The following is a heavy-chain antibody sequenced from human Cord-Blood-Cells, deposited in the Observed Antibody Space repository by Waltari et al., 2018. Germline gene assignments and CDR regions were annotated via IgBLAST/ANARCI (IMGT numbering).Heavy chain of an antibody. D-gene: IGHD2-21*02. CDR2: ISSSSSYI. J-gene: IGHJ3*02. V-gene: IGHV3-21*01. Sequence: EVQLVESGGGLVKPGGSLRRSCAASGFTFSSSSMKWVRQAPGKGLEWVLSISSSSSYIYYADSVKGRFTISRDNAKNSLYLQMNSLRAEDTAVYYCARDKGIVVVTADAFDIWGQGTMVTVSS. CDR3: ARDKGIVVVTADAFDI. CDR1: GFTFSSSS.